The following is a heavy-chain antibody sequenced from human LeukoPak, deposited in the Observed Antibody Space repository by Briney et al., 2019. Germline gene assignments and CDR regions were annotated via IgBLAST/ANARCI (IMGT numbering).Heavy chain of an antibody. D-gene: IGHD3-22*01. CDR2: IHYSGST. J-gene: IGHJ4*02. CDR3: ARHNPTMIVLNFDY. V-gene: IGHV4-59*01. CDR1: GGSISSYY. Sequence: ASETLSLTCTVSGGSISSYYWSWIRQPPGKGLEWIGYIHYSGSTNYNPSLKSRVTISVDTSKNQFSLKLSSVTAADTAVYYCARHNPTMIVLNFDYWGQGTLVTVSS.